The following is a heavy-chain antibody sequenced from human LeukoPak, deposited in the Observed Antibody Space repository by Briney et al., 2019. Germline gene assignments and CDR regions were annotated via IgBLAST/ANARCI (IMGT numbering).Heavy chain of an antibody. CDR2: IYHSGST. CDR1: GGSISSSNW. J-gene: IGHJ5*02. D-gene: IGHD3-22*01. V-gene: IGHV4-4*02. Sequence: SGTLSLTCAVSGGSISSSNWWSWVRQPPGKGLEWIGEIYHSGSTNYNPSLKSRVTISVDKSKNQFSLKLSSVTAADTAVYYCARDLYDSSGYYSGSNWFDPWGQGTLVTVSS. CDR3: ARDLYDSSGYYSGSNWFDP.